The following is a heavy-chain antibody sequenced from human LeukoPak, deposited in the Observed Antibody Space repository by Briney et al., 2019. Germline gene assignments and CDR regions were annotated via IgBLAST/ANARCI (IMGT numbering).Heavy chain of an antibody. CDR1: GDSINTYT. CDR3: ARDKFLEWSSGFYGMDV. D-gene: IGHD3-3*01. V-gene: IGHV1-69*01. CDR2: INPISGTA. Sequence: SVKVSCKASGDSINTYTINWVRQAPGQGLEWMGGINPISGTANYAQKFQGKVTITADESTSTAYMELSSLRSEDTAVYYCARDKFLEWSSGFYGMDVWVQGTTVMVSS. J-gene: IGHJ6*02.